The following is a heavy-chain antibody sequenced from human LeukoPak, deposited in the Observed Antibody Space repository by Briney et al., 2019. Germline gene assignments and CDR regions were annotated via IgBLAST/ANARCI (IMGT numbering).Heavy chain of an antibody. D-gene: IGHD5-12*01. CDR1: GYTLTELS. J-gene: IGHJ4*02. CDR3: ARAAMVATSIFDY. Sequence: ASVTVSCKVSGYTLTELSMHWVRQAPGQGLEWMGIINPSGGSTSYAQKFQGRVTMTRGTSTSTVYMELSSLRSEDTAVYYCARAAMVATSIFDYWGQGTLVTVSS. V-gene: IGHV1-46*01. CDR2: INPSGGST.